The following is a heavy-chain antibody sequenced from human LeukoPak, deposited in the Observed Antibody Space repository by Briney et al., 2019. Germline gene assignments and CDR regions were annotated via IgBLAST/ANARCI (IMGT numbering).Heavy chain of an antibody. CDR2: IIPILGIA. J-gene: IGHJ5*02. CDR1: GGTFSSYA. D-gene: IGHD6-6*01. Sequence: ASVNVSCKASGGTFSSYAISWVRQAPGQGLEWMGRIIPILGIANYAQKFQGRVTITADKSTSTAYMELSSLRSEDTAVYYCARGGDEQLVPDWFDHWGQGTLVTVSS. V-gene: IGHV1-69*04. CDR3: ARGGDEQLVPDWFDH.